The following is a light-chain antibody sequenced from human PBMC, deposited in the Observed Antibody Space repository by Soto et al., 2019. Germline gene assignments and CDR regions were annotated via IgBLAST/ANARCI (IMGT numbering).Light chain of an antibody. CDR1: QSISSW. Sequence: DIQMTKSPSTLSASVGDRVTITCRASQSISSWLAWYQQKPGKAPKLLIYKASSLESGVPSRFSGSGSGTECTLTISSLQPDDFATYYCQQYNSYPWTFGQGTKEQIK. CDR3: QQYNSYPWT. CDR2: KAS. J-gene: IGKJ1*01. V-gene: IGKV1-5*03.